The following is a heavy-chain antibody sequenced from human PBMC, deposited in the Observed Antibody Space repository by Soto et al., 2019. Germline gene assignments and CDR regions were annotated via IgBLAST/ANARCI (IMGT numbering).Heavy chain of an antibody. V-gene: IGHV4-30-4*01. D-gene: IGHD3-3*01. CDR3: GRVTSGNWFDP. J-gene: IGHJ5*02. CDR1: GGSISSGDYY. Sequence: PSETLSLTCTVSGGSISSGDYYWNWIRQPPGKGLEWIAYIYYTGSAYYNPSLKSRVTISVDTSKNQFSLKMTSVTAADTAVYYCGRVTSGNWFDPWGQGTLVTVSS. CDR2: IYYTGSA.